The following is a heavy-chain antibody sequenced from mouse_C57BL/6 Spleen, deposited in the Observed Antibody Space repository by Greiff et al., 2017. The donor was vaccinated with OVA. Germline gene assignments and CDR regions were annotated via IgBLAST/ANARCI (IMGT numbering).Heavy chain of an antibody. CDR3: ATYRNYYYYAMDY. D-gene: IGHD2-1*01. Sequence: ESGPGLVKPSQSLSLTCSVTGYSITSGYYWNWIRQFPGNKLEWMGYISYDGSNNYNPSLKNRISITRDTSKNQFFLKLNSVTTEDTATYYCATYRNYYYYAMDYWGQGTSVTVSS. J-gene: IGHJ4*01. CDR1: GYSITSGYY. CDR2: ISYDGSN. V-gene: IGHV3-6*01.